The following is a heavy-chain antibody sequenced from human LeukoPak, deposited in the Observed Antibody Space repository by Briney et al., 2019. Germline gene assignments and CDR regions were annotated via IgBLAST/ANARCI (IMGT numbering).Heavy chain of an antibody. Sequence: GASVKVSCKASGYTFTSYAMHWVRQAPGQRLEWMGWINAGNGNTKYSQKFQGRVTITWDTSASTAYMELSSLRSEDTAVYYCARGDIVVVPAAISSYYYGMDVWGQGTTVTVSS. V-gene: IGHV1-3*01. CDR3: ARGDIVVVPAAISSYYYGMDV. CDR2: INAGNGNT. D-gene: IGHD2-2*02. J-gene: IGHJ6*02. CDR1: GYTFTSYA.